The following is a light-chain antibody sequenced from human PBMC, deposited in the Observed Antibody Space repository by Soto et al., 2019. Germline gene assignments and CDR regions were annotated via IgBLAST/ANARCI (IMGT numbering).Light chain of an antibody. V-gene: IGKV1-5*03. CDR2: KAS. CDR3: QQYNGT. J-gene: IGKJ1*01. CDR1: QSISSW. Sequence: DIQMTQSPSTLSASVGDRVTITCRASQSISSWLAWYQQKPGKAPKLLIYKASSLESGVPSRFSGSGSGTEFTLTISSLQPDDFATYYCQQYNGTFGQGTKVVIK.